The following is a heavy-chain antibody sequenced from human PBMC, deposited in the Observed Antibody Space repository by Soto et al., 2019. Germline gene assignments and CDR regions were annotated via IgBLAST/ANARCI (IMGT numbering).Heavy chain of an antibody. CDR2: INPDGGST. D-gene: IGHD3-16*02. Sequence: QVQLVQSGAEVKKPGASVKVSCKASGYTFTSYYMHWVRQAPGQGLEWMGIINPDGGSTRYAQNFQGRVTMTRDTSTSTVYMELSSLRSEDTAVYYCAKAPRGGVIITTCSAHIESWGQGTLVTVSS. V-gene: IGHV1-46*01. CDR1: GYTFTSYY. J-gene: IGHJ4*02. CDR3: AKAPRGGVIITTCSAHIES.